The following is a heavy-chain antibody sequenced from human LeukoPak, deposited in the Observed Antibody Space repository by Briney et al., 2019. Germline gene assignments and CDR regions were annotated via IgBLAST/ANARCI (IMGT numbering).Heavy chain of an antibody. J-gene: IGHJ4*02. CDR2: IRYDGSNK. V-gene: IGHV3-30*02. Sequence: PGGSLRLSCAASGFTFSNYPMHWVPQAPGKGLEWVAFIRYDGSNKYYADSVKGRFTISRDNSKNTLYLQMNSVRAEDAAVYYCAKDTRGDYGWDFDYWGQGTLVTVSS. CDR1: GFTFSNYP. CDR3: AKDTRGDYGWDFDY. D-gene: IGHD3-10*01.